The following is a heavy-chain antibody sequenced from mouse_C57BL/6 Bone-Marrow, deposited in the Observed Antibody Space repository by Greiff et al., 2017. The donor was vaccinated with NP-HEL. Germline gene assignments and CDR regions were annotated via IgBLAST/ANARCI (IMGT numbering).Heavy chain of an antibody. CDR3: ALIAPSYYYYGFAY. Sequence: QVTLKVSGPGILQPSQTLSLTCSFSGFSLSTFGMGLGGIRQPSGKGLEWLAHIWWDDDKYYNQALKRRLTISKDTSKNHVFLKISNVYTADTATYYCALIAPSYYYYGFAYWCQGTLVTVSA. CDR2: IWWDDDK. CDR1: GFSLSTFGMG. V-gene: IGHV8-8*01. J-gene: IGHJ3*01. D-gene: IGHD1-1*01.